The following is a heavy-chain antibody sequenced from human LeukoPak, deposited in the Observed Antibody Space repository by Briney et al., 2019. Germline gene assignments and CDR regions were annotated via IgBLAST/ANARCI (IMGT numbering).Heavy chain of an antibody. D-gene: IGHD4-17*01. CDR1: GGTFSSYA. CDR3: ARVGMTTVTSRPFDY. Sequence: SAKVSCTASGGTFSSYAISWVRQAPGQGLEWMGGIIPIFGTANYAQKFQGRVTITADESTSTAYMELSSLRSEDTAVYYCARVGMTTVTSRPFDYWGQGTLVTVSS. CDR2: IIPIFGTA. J-gene: IGHJ4*02. V-gene: IGHV1-69*01.